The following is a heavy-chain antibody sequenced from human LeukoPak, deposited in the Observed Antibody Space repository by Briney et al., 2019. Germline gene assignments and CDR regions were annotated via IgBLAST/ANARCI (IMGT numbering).Heavy chain of an antibody. CDR2: ISSSSSTI. D-gene: IGHD6-13*01. J-gene: IGHJ4*02. V-gene: IGHV3-48*01. Sequence: GGSLRLSCAASGFISDDYGMNWVRQAPGKGLEWVSYISSSSSTIYYADSVKGRFTISRDNAKNSLYLQMNSLRAEDTAVYYCARDSEAAAGDYWGQGTLVTVSS. CDR1: GFISDDYG. CDR3: ARDSEAAAGDY.